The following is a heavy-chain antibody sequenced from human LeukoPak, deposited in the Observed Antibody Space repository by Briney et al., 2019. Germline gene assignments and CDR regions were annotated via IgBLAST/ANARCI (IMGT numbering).Heavy chain of an antibody. J-gene: IGHJ6*03. Sequence: ASVKVSCKASGYTFTSYDINWVRQATGQGLEWMGWMNPNSGNTGYAQKLQGRVTMTTDTSTSTAYMELRSLRSDDTAVYYCARDPSTGDWGYYYYYMDVWGKGTAVTVSS. CDR1: GYTFTSYD. CDR2: MNPNSGNT. V-gene: IGHV1-8*02. CDR3: ARDPSTGDWGYYYYYMDV. D-gene: IGHD7-27*01.